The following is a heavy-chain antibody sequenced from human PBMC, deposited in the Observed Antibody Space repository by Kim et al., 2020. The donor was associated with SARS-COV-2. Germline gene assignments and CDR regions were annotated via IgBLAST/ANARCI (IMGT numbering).Heavy chain of an antibody. CDR3: ASGGSGYYSLNFDY. D-gene: IGHD3-22*01. V-gene: IGHV3-7*01. J-gene: IGHJ4*02. Sequence: VDSVKGRCTISRDNVKNSLYLQMNSLRAEDTAVYYCASGGSGYYSLNFDYWGQGSLVTVSS.